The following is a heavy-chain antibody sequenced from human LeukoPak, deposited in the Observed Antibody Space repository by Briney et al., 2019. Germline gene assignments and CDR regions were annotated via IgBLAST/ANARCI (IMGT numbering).Heavy chain of an antibody. CDR1: GYTFTSYG. D-gene: IGHD3-22*01. V-gene: IGHV1-18*01. CDR2: ISAYNGNT. Sequence: GASVKVSCKASGYTFTSYGISRVRQAPGQGLEWMGWISAYNGNTNYAQKLQGRVTMTTDTSTSTAYMELRSLRSDDTAVYYCARRAYYYDSSGYYHEGPFDYWGQGTLVTVSS. CDR3: ARRAYYYDSSGYYHEGPFDY. J-gene: IGHJ4*02.